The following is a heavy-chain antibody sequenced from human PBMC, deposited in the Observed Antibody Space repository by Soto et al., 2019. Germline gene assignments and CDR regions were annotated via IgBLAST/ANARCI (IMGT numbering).Heavy chain of an antibody. J-gene: IGHJ5*02. Sequence: QLLLQESGPGLVKPSETLSLTCTVSGGSILDSTYYWAWIRQSPGKGLEWIGTIFYRGGTFYTPSLKSRVTMSVDTSNNQFSLKLSSVTAADTAVYYCARQASGYYYGWFDPWGQGTLVTVSS. V-gene: IGHV4-39*01. D-gene: IGHD3-22*01. CDR3: ARQASGYYYGWFDP. CDR1: GGSILDSTYY. CDR2: IFYRGGT.